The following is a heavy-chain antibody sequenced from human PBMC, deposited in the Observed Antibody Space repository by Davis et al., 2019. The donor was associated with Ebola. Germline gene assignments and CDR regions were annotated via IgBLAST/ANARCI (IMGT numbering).Heavy chain of an antibody. D-gene: IGHD6-13*01. J-gene: IGHJ6*02. Sequence: ASVKVSCKASGYTFTSYDINWVRQAPGQGLEWMGWISAYNGNTNYAQKLQGRVTMTTETSTSTAYMELRSLRSDDTAVYYCARAPFVAAAGTGGLYYYYGMDVWGQGTTVTVSS. CDR2: ISAYNGNT. CDR1: GYTFTSYD. CDR3: ARAPFVAAAGTGGLYYYYGMDV. V-gene: IGHV1-18*01.